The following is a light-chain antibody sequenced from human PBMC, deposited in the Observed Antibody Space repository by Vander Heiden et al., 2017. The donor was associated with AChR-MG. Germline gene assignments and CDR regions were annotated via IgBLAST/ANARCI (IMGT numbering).Light chain of an antibody. Sequence: DIQITQSPSSLSASLGDRVPITCPARQSISTYLNWYQQKPGKGPRLLIYYASTLQSGVPERFSGSGSGTEFTLTISSLQPEDFATYYCQQSYNSANTFGQGTRLEIK. CDR3: QQSYNSANT. CDR1: QSISTY. J-gene: IGKJ5*01. CDR2: YAS. V-gene: IGKV1-39*01.